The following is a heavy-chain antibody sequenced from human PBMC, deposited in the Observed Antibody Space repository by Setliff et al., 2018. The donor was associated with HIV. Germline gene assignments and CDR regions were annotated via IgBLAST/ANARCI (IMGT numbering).Heavy chain of an antibody. V-gene: IGHV1-18*01. CDR3: ARVPVSNYYYYMDV. CDR1: GYTLTEVS. J-gene: IGHJ6*03. Sequence: ASVKVSCKVSGYTLTEVSIHWVRQAPGKGLEWMGSISASSVNTNYTQGRVTMTTDISTNTAYMELRSLRSADSAVYYCARVPVSNYYYYMDVWGKGTTVTVSS. CDR2: ISASSVNT.